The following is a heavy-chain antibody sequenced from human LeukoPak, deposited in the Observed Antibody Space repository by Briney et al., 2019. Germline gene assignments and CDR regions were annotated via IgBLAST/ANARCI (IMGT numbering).Heavy chain of an antibody. CDR3: ATQYTSSWSFDY. CDR1: GFTVSSNY. J-gene: IGHJ4*02. CDR2: IYSDGNT. D-gene: IGHD6-13*01. Sequence: GGSLRLSGAASGFTVSSNYMSWVRKAPGKGLEWVSVIYSDGNTYYADSVKGRFTISRDESKNTLYLQMNSLRAEDTAVYYCATQYTSSWSFDYWGQGTLVTVSS. V-gene: IGHV3-53*01.